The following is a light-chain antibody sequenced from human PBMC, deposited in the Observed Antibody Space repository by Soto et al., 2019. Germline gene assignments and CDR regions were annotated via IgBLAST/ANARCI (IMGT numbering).Light chain of an antibody. CDR1: QSINSRY. J-gene: IGKJ3*01. CDR2: GAS. Sequence: EIVLTQSPGTLSLSPGERATLSCRASQSINSRYLASYQQKPGQAPRLLIYGASSRATGIPDRFSGSGSGTYFPLTISRLEPEDFAGNYCQQFGSSPGFTFGPGTKVDIK. CDR3: QQFGSSPGFT. V-gene: IGKV3-20*01.